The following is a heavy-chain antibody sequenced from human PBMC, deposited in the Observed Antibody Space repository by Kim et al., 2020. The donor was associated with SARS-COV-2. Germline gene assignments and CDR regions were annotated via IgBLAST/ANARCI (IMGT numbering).Heavy chain of an antibody. CDR3: ASQGGAGVDY. V-gene: IGHV4-38-2*02. D-gene: IGHD1-26*01. J-gene: IGHJ4*02. CDR1: GYSISSGYY. Sequence: SETLSLTCTVSGYSISSGYYWGWIRQPPGKGLEWIGSIYHSGSTYYNPSLKSRVTISVDTSKNQFSLKLSSVTAADTAVYYCASQGGAGVDYWGQGTLVTVSS. CDR2: IYHSGST.